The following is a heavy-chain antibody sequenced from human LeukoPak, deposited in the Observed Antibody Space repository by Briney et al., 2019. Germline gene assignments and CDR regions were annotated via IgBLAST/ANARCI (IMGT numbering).Heavy chain of an antibody. CDR2: IYYSGST. Sequence: SETLSLTRTVSGGSISSYYWSWIRQPPGKGLEWIGYIYYSGSTNYNPSLKSRVTISVDTSKNQFSLKLSSVTAADTAVYYCARRSVGSSWYYFDYWGQGTLVTVSS. V-gene: IGHV4-59*08. CDR3: ARRSVGSSWYYFDY. D-gene: IGHD6-13*01. J-gene: IGHJ4*02. CDR1: GGSISSYY.